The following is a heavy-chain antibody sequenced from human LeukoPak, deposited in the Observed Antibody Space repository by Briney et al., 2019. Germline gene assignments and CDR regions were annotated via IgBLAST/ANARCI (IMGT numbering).Heavy chain of an antibody. J-gene: IGHJ4*02. CDR2: ISGSGGDT. Sequence: GGSLRLSCAASGLTFSTDAMTWVRQAPGQGLQWVSAISGSGGDTYYEDSVKGRFTISRDNSKNTLYLQMNSLRAEDTAVYYCTRGGGGSFPHYWGQGTLVTVSS. CDR3: TRGGGGSFPHY. CDR1: GLTFSTDA. D-gene: IGHD2-21*01. V-gene: IGHV3-23*01.